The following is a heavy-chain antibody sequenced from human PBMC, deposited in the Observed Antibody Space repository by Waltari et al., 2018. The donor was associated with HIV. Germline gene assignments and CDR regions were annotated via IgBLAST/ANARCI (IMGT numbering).Heavy chain of an antibody. CDR3: ARDKRAYDSSGYFSPWSAFDI. CDR2: ISAYNGNT. CDR1: GYTFTSYG. V-gene: IGHV1-18*01. D-gene: IGHD3-22*01. J-gene: IGHJ3*02. Sequence: QVQLVQSGAEVKKPGASVKVSCKASGYTFTSYGISWVRQAPGQGLEWMGWISAYNGNTTYAQKLQGRVTMTTDTSTSTAYMELRSLRSDDTAVYYCARDKRAYDSSGYFSPWSAFDIWGQGTMVTVSS.